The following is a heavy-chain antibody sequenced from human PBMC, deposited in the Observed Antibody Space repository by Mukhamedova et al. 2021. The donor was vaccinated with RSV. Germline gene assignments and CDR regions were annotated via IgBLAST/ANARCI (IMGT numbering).Heavy chain of an antibody. CDR3: AKDKGGDYYFDY. D-gene: IGHD2-21*02. V-gene: IGHV3-23*01. J-gene: IGHJ4*02. Sequence: GSGGSTYYADSVKGRFTISRDNSKNTLYLQMNSLRAEDTAVYYCAKDKGGDYYFDYWGQGTLVTVPS. CDR2: GSGGST.